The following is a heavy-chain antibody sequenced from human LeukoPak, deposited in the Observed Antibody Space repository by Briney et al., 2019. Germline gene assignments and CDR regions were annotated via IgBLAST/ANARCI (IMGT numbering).Heavy chain of an antibody. CDR3: ARGSIFGVVRHYFDY. CDR2: ISSSSSTI. J-gene: IGHJ4*02. CDR1: GFTFSSYS. V-gene: IGHV3-48*02. Sequence: GGSLRLSCAASGFTFSSYSMNWVRQAPGKGLEWVSYISSSSSTIYYADSVKGRFTISRDNAKNSLYLQMNSLRDEDTAVYYCARGSIFGVVRHYFDYWGQGTLVTVSS. D-gene: IGHD3-3*01.